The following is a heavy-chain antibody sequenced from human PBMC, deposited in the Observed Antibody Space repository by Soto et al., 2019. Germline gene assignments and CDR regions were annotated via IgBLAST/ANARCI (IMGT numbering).Heavy chain of an antibody. J-gene: IGHJ6*04. V-gene: IGHV4-4*02. CDR1: SGSISSSNW. CDR2: IYHSGST. D-gene: IGHD3-10*01. CDR3: ARAENYYGSGGTMDV. Sequence: QVQLQESGPGLVKPSGTLSLTCAVSSGSISSSNWWSWVRQPPGKGLEWIGEIYHSGSTNYNPSLKSRVTISVDKSKNQCSLKLSSVTAADTAVYYCARAENYYGSGGTMDVWGKGTTVTVSS.